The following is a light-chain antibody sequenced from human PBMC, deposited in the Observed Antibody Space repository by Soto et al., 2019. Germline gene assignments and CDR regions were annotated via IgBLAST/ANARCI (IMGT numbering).Light chain of an antibody. V-gene: IGKV3-11*01. CDR1: QIVNSGY. CDR2: DVS. CDR3: QQRSNWPRT. Sequence: DIVLTQSPGTLYLSPGERATLSCRASQIVNSGYLAWYQQRPGQAPRLLIYDVSNRAAGIPARFSGSGSGTDFTLTISSLEPEEFAVYYCQQRSNWPRTFGHGTKVDI. J-gene: IGKJ1*01.